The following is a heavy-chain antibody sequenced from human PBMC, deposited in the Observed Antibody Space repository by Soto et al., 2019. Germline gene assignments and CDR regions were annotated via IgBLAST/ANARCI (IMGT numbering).Heavy chain of an antibody. CDR3: AKDILDIFSGYPSCPFDF. J-gene: IGHJ4*02. Sequence: GGSLRLSCAASGFTFSSYAMSWACQAPGKGLEWVSAISGSGGSTYYADSVTGRFTISRDNFKNTLYLQMNSLRAEDTAVYYCAKDILDIFSGYPSCPFDFWGQGTLVTVSS. D-gene: IGHD3-9*01. CDR1: GFTFSSYA. V-gene: IGHV3-23*01. CDR2: ISGSGGST.